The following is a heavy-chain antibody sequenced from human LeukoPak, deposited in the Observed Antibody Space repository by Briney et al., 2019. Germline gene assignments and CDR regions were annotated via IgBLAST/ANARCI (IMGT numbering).Heavy chain of an antibody. CDR2: ISGSGGST. Sequence: GGSLRLSCAASGFTFSSYAMSWVRQAPGKGLEWVSAISGSGGSTYYADSVKGRFTNSRDNSKNTLYLQMNSLRAEDTAVYYCAKARTSSGWSNYWGQGTLVTVSS. D-gene: IGHD6-19*01. CDR3: AKARTSSGWSNY. V-gene: IGHV3-23*01. J-gene: IGHJ4*02. CDR1: GFTFSSYA.